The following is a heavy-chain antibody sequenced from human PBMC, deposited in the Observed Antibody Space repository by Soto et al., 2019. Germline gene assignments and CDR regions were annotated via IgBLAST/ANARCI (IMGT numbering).Heavy chain of an antibody. J-gene: IGHJ3*01. CDR1: GFTFSSDG. V-gene: IGHV3-30*18. D-gene: IGHD1-7*01. CDR3: AKDEISKTIRSDAFNC. CDR2: ISYDGGYQ. Sequence: QVQLVESGGGVVQPGRSLRLSCAASGFTFSSDGMHWVRQAPGKGLEWVAVISYDGGYQYYVDSMKGRFTNSRDNYKNTLYLQMNSLRAEDTAVYYCAKDEISKTIRSDAFNCWGQGTMITVSS.